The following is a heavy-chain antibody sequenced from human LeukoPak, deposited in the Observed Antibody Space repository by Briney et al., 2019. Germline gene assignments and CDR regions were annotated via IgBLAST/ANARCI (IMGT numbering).Heavy chain of an antibody. J-gene: IGHJ4*02. V-gene: IGHV3-23*01. CDR1: GFTFSTFA. Sequence: GGSLRLSCVTSGFTFSTFAMTWVRQAPGKGLEWVSAISVSGGSTYYADSVKGRFTISRDNSKNTLYLQMNSLRAEDTAIYYCAESNYYYDSSAGFDYWGQGTLVTVSS. CDR3: AESNYYYDSSAGFDY. CDR2: ISVSGGST. D-gene: IGHD3-22*01.